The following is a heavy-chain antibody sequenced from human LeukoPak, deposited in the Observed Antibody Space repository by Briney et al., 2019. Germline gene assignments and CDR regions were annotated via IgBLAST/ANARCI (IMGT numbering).Heavy chain of an antibody. CDR3: AKIIYGGNSRRPYFGY. V-gene: IGHV3-21*04. D-gene: IGHD4-23*01. CDR2: ISSSSSYI. CDR1: GFTFSSYS. J-gene: IGHJ4*02. Sequence: GGSLRLSCAASGFTFSSYSMNWVRQAPGKGLEWVSSISSSSSYIYYADSVKGRFTISRDNAKNSLYLQMNSLRAEDTAVYYCAKIIYGGNSRRPYFGYWGQGTLVTVSS.